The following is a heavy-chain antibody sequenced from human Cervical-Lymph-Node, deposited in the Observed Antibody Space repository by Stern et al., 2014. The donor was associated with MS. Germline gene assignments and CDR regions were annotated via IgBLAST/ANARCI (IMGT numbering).Heavy chain of an antibody. V-gene: IGHV3-23*01. Sequence: EVQLLESGGGLVQPGGSLRLSCAASGFTFSIYAMSWVRQAPGKGLAWVSVITGSGDSTYYADSVKGRFSISRDNSKNTLYLQMNSLRAEDTAVYYCAKSISVAGPDYWGQGTLVTVSS. J-gene: IGHJ4*02. CDR1: GFTFSIYA. D-gene: IGHD6-19*01. CDR2: ITGSGDST. CDR3: AKSISVAGPDY.